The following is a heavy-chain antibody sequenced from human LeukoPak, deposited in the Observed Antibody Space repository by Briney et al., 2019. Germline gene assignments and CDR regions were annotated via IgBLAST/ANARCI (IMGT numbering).Heavy chain of an antibody. V-gene: IGHV1-69*05. Sequence: SVKVSCKASGGTFSSHGISWVRQAPGQGLEWMGGIIPIFHTTNYAQNFQDRLTITTDESTSTIYMELSSLRSDDTAVYYCARDYNYDSSAYDDALDVWGQGTMVTVSS. CDR3: ARDYNYDSSAYDDALDV. J-gene: IGHJ3*01. D-gene: IGHD3-22*01. CDR1: GGTFSSHG. CDR2: IIPIFHTT.